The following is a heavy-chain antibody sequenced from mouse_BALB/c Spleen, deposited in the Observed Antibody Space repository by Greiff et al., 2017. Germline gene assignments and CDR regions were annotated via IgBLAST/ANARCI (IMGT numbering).Heavy chain of an antibody. J-gene: IGHJ3*01. CDR2: IWSDGST. V-gene: IGHV2-6-2*01. Sequence: VQLQQSGPDLVAPSQSLSITCTVSGFSLTSYGVHWVRQPPGKGLEWLVVIWSDGSTTYNSALKSRLSISKDNSKSQVFLKMNSLQTDDTAMYYCARQGNGSSPFAYWGQGTLVTVSA. CDR3: ARQGNGSSPFAY. D-gene: IGHD1-1*01. CDR1: GFSLTSYG.